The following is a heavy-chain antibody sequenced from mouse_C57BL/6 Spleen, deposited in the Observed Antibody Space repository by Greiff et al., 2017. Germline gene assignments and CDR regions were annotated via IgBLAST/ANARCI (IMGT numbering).Heavy chain of an antibody. Sequence: VQLQQSGPELVKPGASVKISCKASGYTFTDYYMNWVKQSHGKSLEWIGDINPNNGGTSYNQKFKGKATLTVDKSSSTAYMELRSLTSEDSAVYYCAKGGDSSGYGFDYWGQGTTLTVSS. V-gene: IGHV1-26*01. J-gene: IGHJ2*01. D-gene: IGHD3-2*02. CDR2: INPNNGGT. CDR1: GYTFTDYY. CDR3: AKGGDSSGYGFDY.